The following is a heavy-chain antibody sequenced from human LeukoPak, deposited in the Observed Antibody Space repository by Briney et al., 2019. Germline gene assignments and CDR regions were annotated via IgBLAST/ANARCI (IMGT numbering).Heavy chain of an antibody. CDR1: GFTFSTYG. J-gene: IGHJ6*02. CDR3: AKDRWFGELSDYYYGMDV. V-gene: IGHV3-30*18. CDR2: ISYDGNNK. D-gene: IGHD3-10*01. Sequence: GGSLRLSCAASGFTFSTYGMHWVRQAPGKGLEWVAVISYDGNNKYYADSVKGRFTISRDNSKNTLYLQMNSLRAEDTAVYYRAKDRWFGELSDYYYGMDVWGQGTTVTVSS.